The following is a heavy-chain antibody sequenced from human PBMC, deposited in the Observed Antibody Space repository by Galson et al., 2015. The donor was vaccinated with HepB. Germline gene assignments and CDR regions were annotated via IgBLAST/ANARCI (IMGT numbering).Heavy chain of an antibody. V-gene: IGHV3-11*01. CDR2: ISSSGSTI. J-gene: IGHJ1*01. Sequence: LRLSCAASGFTFSDYYMSWIRQAPGKGLEWVSYISSSGSTIYYADSVKGRFTISRDNAKNSLYLQMNSLRAEDTAVYYCARNRVPCSSTSCYTGQTYFQHWSQGTLVTVSS. CDR3: ARNRVPCSSTSCYTGQTYFQH. D-gene: IGHD2-2*02. CDR1: GFTFSDYY.